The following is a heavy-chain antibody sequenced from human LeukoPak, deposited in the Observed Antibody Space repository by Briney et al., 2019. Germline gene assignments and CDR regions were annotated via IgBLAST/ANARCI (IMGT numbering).Heavy chain of an antibody. J-gene: IGHJ4*02. CDR3: ARDLNWETY. CDR2: ISSSSDYI. V-gene: IGHV3-21*01. Sequence: GGSLRLSCAASGFTFNNYIMNWVRQAPGKGLEWVSSISSSSDYIYYADSVKGRFTISRDNAKNSLYLQMNSLRAEDMAVYYCARDLNWETYWGQGTLVTVSS. CDR1: GFTFNNYI. D-gene: IGHD1-1*01.